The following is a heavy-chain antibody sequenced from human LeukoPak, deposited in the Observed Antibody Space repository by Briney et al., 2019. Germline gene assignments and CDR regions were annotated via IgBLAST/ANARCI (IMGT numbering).Heavy chain of an antibody. Sequence: SETLSLTCTVSGGSISSSSYYWGWIRQPPGKGLEWIGCLDYSGSTYCDPSLESRVIVSVDTSRTQFALKLSSVTAADTAVYYCARHGSYGSGSYHYLDYWGQGTKVTVSS. D-gene: IGHD3-10*01. J-gene: IGHJ4*02. CDR2: LDYSGST. CDR1: GGSISSSSYY. CDR3: ARHGSYGSGSYHYLDY. V-gene: IGHV4-39*01.